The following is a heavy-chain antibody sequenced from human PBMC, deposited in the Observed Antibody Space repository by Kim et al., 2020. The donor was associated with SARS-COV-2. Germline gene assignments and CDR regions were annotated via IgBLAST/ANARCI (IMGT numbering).Heavy chain of an antibody. CDR1: GYTFTSYG. J-gene: IGHJ6*02. Sequence: ASVKVSCKASGYTFTSYGISWVRQAPGQGLEWMGWISAYNGNTNYAQKLQGRVTMTTDTSTSTAYMELGSLRSDDTAVYYCARDRGLTMIVVVITTDYYYGMDVWGQGTTVTVSS. CDR2: ISAYNGNT. CDR3: ARDRGLTMIVVVITTDYYYGMDV. V-gene: IGHV1-18*01. D-gene: IGHD3-22*01.